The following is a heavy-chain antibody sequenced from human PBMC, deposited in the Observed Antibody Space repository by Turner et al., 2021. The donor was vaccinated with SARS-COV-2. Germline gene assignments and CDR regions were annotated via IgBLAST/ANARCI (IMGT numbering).Heavy chain of an antibody. V-gene: IGHV1-24*01. J-gene: IGHJ4*02. D-gene: IGHD2-21*02. CDR2: FDPEDGET. Sequence: QVQLVQSGAEVKKPGASVKVSCTVSGYTLTELSMHWVRQAPGKGLEWMGGFDPEDGETIYAQKFQGRVTMTEDTSTDTAYMELSSLRSEDTAVYYCTTGYAYCGGDCSIHYWGQGTLVTVSS. CDR3: TTGYAYCGGDCSIHY. CDR1: GYTLTELS.